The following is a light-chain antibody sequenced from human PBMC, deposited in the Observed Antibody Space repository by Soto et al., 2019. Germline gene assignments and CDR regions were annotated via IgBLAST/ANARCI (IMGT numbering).Light chain of an antibody. CDR3: CAYAGGFYG. V-gene: IGLV2-11*01. CDR1: SSDVGGYNH. CDR2: DVT. Sequence: QSALTQPRPVSGSPGQSVTISCTGTSSDVGGYNHVSWYQQHPGKAPKLMIYDVTKRPSGVPDRFSGSKSGNTASLTISGLQAEDEAYYYCCAYAGGFYGFGTGTKLTVL. J-gene: IGLJ1*01.